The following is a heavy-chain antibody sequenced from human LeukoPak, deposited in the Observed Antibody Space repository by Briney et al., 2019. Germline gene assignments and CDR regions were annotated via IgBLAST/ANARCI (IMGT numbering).Heavy chain of an antibody. Sequence: GGSLRLSCAASGFTFSSYAMRWVRQALGKGLEWVSAISGSGGSTYYADSVKGRFTISRDNSKNTLYLQMNSLRAEDTAVYYCAKDPPRQWVGEAFDYWGQGTLVTVSS. CDR3: AKDPPRQWVGEAFDY. CDR2: ISGSGGST. J-gene: IGHJ4*02. V-gene: IGHV3-23*01. CDR1: GFTFSSYA. D-gene: IGHD6-19*01.